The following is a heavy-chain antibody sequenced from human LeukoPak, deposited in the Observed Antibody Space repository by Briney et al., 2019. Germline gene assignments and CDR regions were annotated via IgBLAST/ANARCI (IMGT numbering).Heavy chain of an antibody. D-gene: IGHD3-10*01. J-gene: IGHJ6*03. CDR1: GFTVSSNY. V-gene: IGHV3-66*01. CDR2: IYSGGST. CDR3: ARVWDGYGSGSQTMNYYYYMDV. Sequence: PGGSLRLSCAASGFTVSSNYMSWVRQAPGKGLEWVSVIYSGGSTYYADSVKGRFTISRDNSKNTLYLQMNSLRAKDTAVYYCARVWDGYGSGSQTMNYYYYMDVWGKGTTVTISS.